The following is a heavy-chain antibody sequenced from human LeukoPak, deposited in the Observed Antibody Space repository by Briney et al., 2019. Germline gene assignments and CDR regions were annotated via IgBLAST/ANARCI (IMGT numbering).Heavy chain of an antibody. V-gene: IGHV4-59*01. CDR2: IYDSGST. CDR1: GGSISSYY. CDR3: ARDQGIYYDSSGYYQDAFDI. D-gene: IGHD3-22*01. Sequence: SETLSLTCTVSGGSISSYYWSWIRQPPGKGLERIGFIYDSGSTNYNPSLKSRVTISVDTSKNQFSLKLRSVTAADTAVYYCARDQGIYYDSSGYYQDAFDIWGQGTMVTVSS. J-gene: IGHJ3*02.